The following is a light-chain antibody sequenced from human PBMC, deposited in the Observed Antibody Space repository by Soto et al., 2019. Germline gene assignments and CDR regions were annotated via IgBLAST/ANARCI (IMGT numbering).Light chain of an antibody. CDR1: SSDVGGYNF. CDR3: SSYSSGSTQVV. Sequence: QSVLTQPASVSGSPGQSITISCTGTSSDVGGYNFVSWYQQYPGKAPKLMIYDVSARPSGVSSRFSGSKSGNTASLTISGLQAEDESDYYCSSYSSGSTQVVFGGGTQLTVL. J-gene: IGLJ3*02. V-gene: IGLV2-14*03. CDR2: DVS.